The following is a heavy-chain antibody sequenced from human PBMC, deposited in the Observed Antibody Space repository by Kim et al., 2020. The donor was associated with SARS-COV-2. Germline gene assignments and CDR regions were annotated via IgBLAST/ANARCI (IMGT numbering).Heavy chain of an antibody. Sequence: KGRFTNSRDNSKNTLYLQMNSLRAEDTAVYYCAKEPHDRLRYFDWLPVDYWGQGTLVTVSS. D-gene: IGHD3-9*01. V-gene: IGHV3-30*02. J-gene: IGHJ4*02. CDR3: AKEPHDRLRYFDWLPVDY.